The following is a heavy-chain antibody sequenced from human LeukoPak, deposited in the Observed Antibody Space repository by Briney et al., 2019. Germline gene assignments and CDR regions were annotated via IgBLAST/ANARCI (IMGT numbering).Heavy chain of an antibody. Sequence: PWASVKVSCKASGGTFSSYAISWVRQAPGQGLEWMGGIIPIFGTANYAQKLQGRVTITADESTSTAYMELSSLRSEDTAVYYCARDRDSSWYSLDYYYYGMDVWGQGTTVTVSS. CDR2: IIPIFGTA. V-gene: IGHV1-69*13. D-gene: IGHD6-13*01. CDR3: ARDRDSSWYSLDYYYYGMDV. CDR1: GGTFSSYA. J-gene: IGHJ6*02.